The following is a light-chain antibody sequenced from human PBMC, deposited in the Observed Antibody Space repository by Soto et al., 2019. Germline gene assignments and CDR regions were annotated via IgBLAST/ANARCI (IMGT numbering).Light chain of an antibody. V-gene: IGKV3-20*01. CDR2: GAS. CDR1: QSVSSSY. Sequence: EIVLTQSPGTLSLSPGERATLSCRASQSVSSSYLAWYQQKPGQAPRLLIYGASSRATGIPDRFSGSGSGTDFNLTISRLETEDFAVYECQQYGSSILTFGGGTKVDIK. J-gene: IGKJ4*01. CDR3: QQYGSSILT.